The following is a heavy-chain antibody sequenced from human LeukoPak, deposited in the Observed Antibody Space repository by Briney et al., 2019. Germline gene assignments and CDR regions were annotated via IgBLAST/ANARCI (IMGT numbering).Heavy chain of an antibody. CDR2: ITNSGNSK. Sequence: GGSLRLSCAASEFTFSSYSMNWVRQAPGKGLEWVSYITNSGNSKSYADSVKGRFTISRDNTKNSLYLQMNGLRAEVTAVYYCARGFGELSALDAFDIWGQGTMVTVSS. D-gene: IGHD3-10*01. CDR3: ARGFGELSALDAFDI. CDR1: EFTFSSYS. V-gene: IGHV3-48*01. J-gene: IGHJ3*02.